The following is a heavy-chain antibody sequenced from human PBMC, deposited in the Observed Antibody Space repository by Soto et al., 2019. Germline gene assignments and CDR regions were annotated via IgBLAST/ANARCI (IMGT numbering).Heavy chain of an antibody. CDR3: ARRESQGPIDY. V-gene: IGHV4-28*01. J-gene: IGHJ4*02. CDR2: IYYSGTT. CDR1: GYSISSSNW. D-gene: IGHD1-26*01. Sequence: QVQLQESGPGLVKPSDTLSLTCAVSGYSISSSNWWGWIRQPPGKGLEWIGYIYYSGTTYYNPSLKGRVTMAVDTSKNQFSLKLTSVTAVDTAVYYCARRESQGPIDYWGQGTLVTVSS.